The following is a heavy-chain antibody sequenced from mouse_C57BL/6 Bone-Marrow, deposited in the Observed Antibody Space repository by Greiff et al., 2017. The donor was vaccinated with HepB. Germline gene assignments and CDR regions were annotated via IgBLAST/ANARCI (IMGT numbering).Heavy chain of an antibody. V-gene: IGHV1-81*01. J-gene: IGHJ3*01. CDR3: ARFDYDEGAWFAY. D-gene: IGHD2-4*01. CDR1: GYTFTSYG. Sequence: LVESGAELARPGASVKLSCKASGYTFTSYGISWVKQRTGQGLEWMGEIYPRSGNTYYNEKFKGKATLTADKSSSTAYMELRSLTSEDSAVYFCARFDYDEGAWFAYWGQGTLVTVSA. CDR2: IYPRSGNT.